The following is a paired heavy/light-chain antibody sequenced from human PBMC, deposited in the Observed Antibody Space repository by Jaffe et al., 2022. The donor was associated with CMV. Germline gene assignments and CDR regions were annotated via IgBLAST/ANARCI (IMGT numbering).Heavy chain of an antibody. CDR1: GFSFRTYG. J-gene: IGHJ6*02. D-gene: IGHD3-10*01. CDR3: ARDAHYGSESHFMPMHLAVRGVRFYGMDV. Sequence: QVHLVESGGGVVQPGRSLRLSCVASGFSFRTYGMHWFRQAPGKGLEWVAFTWYDGSRKYYAESVKGRLTIFKDNSKDTVYLQMDSLRAEDTGVYHCARDAHYGSESHFMPMHLAVRGVRFYGMDVWGQGTTVTVSS. CDR2: TWYDGSRK. V-gene: IGHV3-33*01.
Light chain of an antibody. CDR3: TSYTTSSSLLYV. V-gene: IGLV2-14*01. J-gene: IGLJ1*01. CDR2: DVN. Sequence: QSALTQPASVSGSPGQSITISCTGSRSDFGINNAVSWYQHHPGSAPRVIIYDVNHRPSGVSSRFSGSMSGNTASLTITGLQAEDEADYYCTSYTTSSSLLYVFGTGTTVTVL. CDR1: RSDFGINNA.